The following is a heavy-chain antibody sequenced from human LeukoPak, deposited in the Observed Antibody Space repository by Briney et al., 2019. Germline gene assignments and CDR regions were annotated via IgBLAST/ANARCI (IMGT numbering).Heavy chain of an antibody. CDR2: IYTSGST. J-gene: IGHJ6*03. Sequence: SETLSFTCTVSGGSISSYYWSWIRQPPGKGLEWIGYIYTSGSTNYNPSLKSRVTISVDTSKNQFSLKLSSVTAADTAVYYCARQVSSSSGRYFYYYMDVWGKGTTVTVSS. CDR3: ARQVSSSSGRYFYYYMDV. V-gene: IGHV4-4*09. CDR1: GGSISSYY. D-gene: IGHD6-6*01.